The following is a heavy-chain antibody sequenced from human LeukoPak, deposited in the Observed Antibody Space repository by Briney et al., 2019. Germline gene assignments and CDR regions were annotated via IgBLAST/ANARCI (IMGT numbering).Heavy chain of an antibody. CDR1: GFTFSAYW. J-gene: IGHJ4*02. CDR2: INTDGSSP. V-gene: IGHV3-74*01. CDR3: AKERQKGKTGTTTYFDY. Sequence: GGSLRLSCAASGFTFSAYWMHWVRQAPGKGLVWVSRINTDGSSPTYAASVKGRFTISRDNAKNTLYLQMNSLRAEDTAVYYCAKERQKGKTGTTTYFDYWGQGTLVTVSS. D-gene: IGHD1-1*01.